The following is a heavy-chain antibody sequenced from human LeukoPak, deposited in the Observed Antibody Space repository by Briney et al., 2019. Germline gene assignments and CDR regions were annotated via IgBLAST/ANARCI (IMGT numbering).Heavy chain of an antibody. J-gene: IGHJ4*02. CDR1: GFTFDDYA. D-gene: IGHD3-22*01. CDR3: ARSRHSYDSSGFPHY. V-gene: IGHV3-20*04. Sequence: GRSLRLSCAASGFTFDDYAMHWVRQVPGKGLEWVSGINWNGGGTGYADSVKGRFTISRDNAKNSLYLQMNSLRAEDTALYYCARSRHSYDSSGFPHYWGQGTLVTVSS. CDR2: INWNGGGT.